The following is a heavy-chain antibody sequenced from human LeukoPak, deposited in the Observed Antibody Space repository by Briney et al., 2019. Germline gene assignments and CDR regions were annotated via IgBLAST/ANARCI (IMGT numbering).Heavy chain of an antibody. J-gene: IGHJ4*02. V-gene: IGHV3-23*01. CDR1: GFTFSSYA. CDR3: AKGEGYYDYVWGSYRWYYFDY. CDR2: ISGSGGST. Sequence: GGSLRLSCAASGFTFSSYAMSWVRQAPGKGLEWVSAISGSGGSTYYADSVKGRFTISRDNSKKTLYLQMNSLRAEDTAVYYCAKGEGYYDYVWGSYRWYYFDYWGQGTLVTVSS. D-gene: IGHD3-16*02.